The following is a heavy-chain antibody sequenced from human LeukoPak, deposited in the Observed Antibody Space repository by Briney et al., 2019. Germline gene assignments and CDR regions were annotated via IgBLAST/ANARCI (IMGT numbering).Heavy chain of an antibody. CDR2: ISSGSTTI. CDR1: GLTFSSYG. V-gene: IGHV3-48*01. Sequence: GGSLRLSCAASGLTFSSYGLNWVRQAPGKGLEWISYISSGSTTIYYADSVKGRFTISRDNAKNSLYLQMNSLRAEDTAVYYCARGRYCSSTGCYDAFDYWGQGTLVTVSS. D-gene: IGHD2-2*01. J-gene: IGHJ4*02. CDR3: ARGRYCSSTGCYDAFDY.